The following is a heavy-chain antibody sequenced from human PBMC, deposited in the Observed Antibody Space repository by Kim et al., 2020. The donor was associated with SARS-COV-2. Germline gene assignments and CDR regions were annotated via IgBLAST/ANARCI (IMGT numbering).Heavy chain of an antibody. J-gene: IGHJ4*02. Sequence: ASVKVSCKASGYTFTSYGISWVRQAPGQGLEWMGWISAYNGNTNYAQKLQGRVTMTTDTSTSTAYMELRSLRSDDTAVYYCARDWRLLPDIVSRGDYWGQGTQVTVSS. D-gene: IGHD5-12*01. CDR3: ARDWRLLPDIVSRGDY. V-gene: IGHV1-18*01. CDR1: GYTFTSYG. CDR2: ISAYNGNT.